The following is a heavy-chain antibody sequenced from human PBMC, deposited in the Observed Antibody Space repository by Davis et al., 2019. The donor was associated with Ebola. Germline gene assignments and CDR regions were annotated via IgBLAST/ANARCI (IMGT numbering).Heavy chain of an antibody. Sequence: LSLTCGVSGGSVSTSYSWGWVRQAPGKGLEWVSAISGSGGRTFYLDSVKGRFTISRDFSKNTLYLEMNSLKVDDTAIYYCAKDGSSGTWDSWGQRTLVTVSS. CDR2: ISGSGGRT. D-gene: IGHD6-19*01. J-gene: IGHJ5*01. CDR3: AKDGSSGTWDS. V-gene: IGHV3-23*01. CDR1: GGSVSTSYS.